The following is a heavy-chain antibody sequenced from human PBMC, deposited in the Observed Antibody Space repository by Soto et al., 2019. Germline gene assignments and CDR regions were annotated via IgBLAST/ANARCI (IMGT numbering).Heavy chain of an antibody. Sequence: PGGSLRLSCAASGFTFSSYSMNWVRQAPGKGLEWVSSISSSSSYIYYADSVKGRFTISRDNAKNSLYLQMNSLRAEDTAVYYCARENGGYDFSVDYWGQGTLVTVSS. CDR1: GFTFSSYS. CDR2: ISSSSSYI. V-gene: IGHV3-21*01. CDR3: ARENGGYDFSVDY. J-gene: IGHJ4*02. D-gene: IGHD5-12*01.